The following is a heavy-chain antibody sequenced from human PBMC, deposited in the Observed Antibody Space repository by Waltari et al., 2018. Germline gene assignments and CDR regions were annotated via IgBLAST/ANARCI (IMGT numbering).Heavy chain of an antibody. J-gene: IGHJ4*02. V-gene: IGHV3-30-3*01. CDR2: ISYDGSNK. CDR3: ARDHGLKWELPLGYY. CDR1: GLHFSSYA. D-gene: IGHD1-26*01. Sequence: QVQLVESGGGVVQPGRSLRLSCAASGLHFSSYAMHWVRPAPGKGLEWVAVISYDGSNKYYADSVKGRFTISRDNSKNTLYLQMNSLRAEDTAVYYCARDHGLKWELPLGYYWGQGTLVTVSS.